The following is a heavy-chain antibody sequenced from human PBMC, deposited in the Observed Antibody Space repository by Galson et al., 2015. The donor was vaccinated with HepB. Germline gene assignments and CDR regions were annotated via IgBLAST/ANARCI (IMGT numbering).Heavy chain of an antibody. D-gene: IGHD3-3*01. CDR1: GGTFSSYA. V-gene: IGHV1-69*01. Sequence: CKASGGTFSSYAISWVRQAPGQGLEWMGGIIPIFGTANYAQKFQGRVTITADESTSTAYMELSSLRSEDTAVYYCARATGDYYDFWSGYPSGYYGMDVWGQGTTVTVSS. CDR3: ARATGDYYDFWSGYPSGYYGMDV. J-gene: IGHJ6*02. CDR2: IIPIFGTA.